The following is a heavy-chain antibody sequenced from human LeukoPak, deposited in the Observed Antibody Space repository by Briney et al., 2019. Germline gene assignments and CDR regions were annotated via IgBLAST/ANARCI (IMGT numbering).Heavy chain of an antibody. V-gene: IGHV4-34*01. Sequence: SETLSLTCAVYGGSFSGYYWSWIRQPPGKGLEWIGEINHSGSTNYNPSLESRVTISVDTSKNQFSLKLSSVTAADTAVYYCARYSSGWYQESNTYYFDYWGQGTLVTVSS. CDR3: ARYSSGWYQESNTYYFDY. D-gene: IGHD6-19*01. CDR2: INHSGST. CDR1: GGSFSGYY. J-gene: IGHJ4*02.